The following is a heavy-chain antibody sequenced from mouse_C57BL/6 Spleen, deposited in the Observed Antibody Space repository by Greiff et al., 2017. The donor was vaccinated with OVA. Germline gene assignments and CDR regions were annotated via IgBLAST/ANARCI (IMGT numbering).Heavy chain of an antibody. Sequence: EVQRVESGGDLVKPGGSLKLSCAASGFTFSSYGMSWVRQTPDKRLEWVATISSGGSYTYYPDSVKGRFTISRDNAKNTLYLQMSSLKSEDTAMYYCARHTPRDAMDYWGQGTSVTVSS. CDR2: ISSGGSYT. V-gene: IGHV5-6*01. CDR3: ARHTPRDAMDY. J-gene: IGHJ4*01. CDR1: GFTFSSYG.